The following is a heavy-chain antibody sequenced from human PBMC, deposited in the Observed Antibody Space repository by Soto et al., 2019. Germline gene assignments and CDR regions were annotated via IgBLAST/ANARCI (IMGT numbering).Heavy chain of an antibody. CDR1: GFTVSSNY. V-gene: IGHV4-4*02. J-gene: IGHJ4*02. CDR3: ARVTRSGSYPGDY. D-gene: IGHD1-26*01. Sequence: VQLVESGGGLIQPGGSLRLSCAASGFTVSSNYMSWVRQAPGKGLEWIGEIYHSGSTNYNPSLKSRVTISVDKSKNQFSLKLSSVTAADTAVYYCARVTRSGSYPGDYWGQGTLVTVSS. CDR2: IYHSGST.